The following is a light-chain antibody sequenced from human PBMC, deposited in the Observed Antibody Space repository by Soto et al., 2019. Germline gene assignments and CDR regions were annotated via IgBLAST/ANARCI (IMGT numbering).Light chain of an antibody. V-gene: IGKV3-20*01. Sequence: EIVLTQSPGTLSLSPGERATLSCRASQSISSTSSACYQQKLGQAPRLLLYGVSSRATGIPDRFSGRGSGKDLPVTINSLEPEDFVVYFCQNSGISLRTFGQGTKVEIK. CDR2: GVS. CDR3: QNSGISLRT. CDR1: QSISSTS. J-gene: IGKJ1*01.